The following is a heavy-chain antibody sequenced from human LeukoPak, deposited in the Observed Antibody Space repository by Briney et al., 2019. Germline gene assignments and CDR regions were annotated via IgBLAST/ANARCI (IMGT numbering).Heavy chain of an antibody. Sequence: QPGGSLRLSCAASGFTFSSYAMSWVRQAPGKGLGWVSTGSGSGGSTDYADSVKGRFTISRDNSKNTLYLQMNSLRAEDTAVYYCAKKNGRSGGSSTRGPFDPWGQGTLVTVSS. CDR1: GFTFSSYA. J-gene: IGHJ5*02. CDR2: GSGSGGST. D-gene: IGHD2-15*01. CDR3: AKKNGRSGGSSTRGPFDP. V-gene: IGHV3-23*01.